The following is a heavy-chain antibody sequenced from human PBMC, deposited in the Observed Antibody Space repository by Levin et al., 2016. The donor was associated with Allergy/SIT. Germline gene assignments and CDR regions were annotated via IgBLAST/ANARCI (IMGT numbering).Heavy chain of an antibody. V-gene: IGHV5-51*01. CDR2: IYPGDSDT. CDR1: GYSFTSYW. Sequence: GGPLRLSCKGSGYSFTSYWIGWVRQMPGKGLEWMGIIYPGDSDTRYSPSFQGQVTISADKSISTAYLQWSSLKASDTAMYYCARHDGLGYSGSYYYYYGMDVWGQGTTVTVSS. D-gene: IGHD1-26*01. J-gene: IGHJ6*02. CDR3: ARHDGLGYSGSYYYYYGMDV.